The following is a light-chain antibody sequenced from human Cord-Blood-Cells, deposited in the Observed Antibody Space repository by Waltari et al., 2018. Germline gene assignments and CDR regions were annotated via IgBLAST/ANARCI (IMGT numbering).Light chain of an antibody. CDR1: QSVSSY. CDR2: DAS. J-gene: IGKJ5*01. V-gene: IGKV3-11*01. Sequence: QSPATLSLSPGERATLSCRASQSVSSYLAWYQQKPGQAPRLLIYDASNRATGIPARFGGSGSGTDFTLTISSLEPEDFAVYYCQQRSNWPPVTFGQGTRLEIK. CDR3: QQRSNWPPVT.